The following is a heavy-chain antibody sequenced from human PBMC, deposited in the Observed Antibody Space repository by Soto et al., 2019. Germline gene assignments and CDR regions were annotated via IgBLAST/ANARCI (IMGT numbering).Heavy chain of an antibody. Sequence: QVQLVQSGFEVKKPGASVKVSCKTSGYTFTNYGISWVRQAPGQGLEWMGWVSPYNGNTDYAQKFXXRXTXXADTSTTTVYMELTSLTSDDTAVYYCARDRSSSDYWGQGTLVTVST. CDR1: GYTFTNYG. D-gene: IGHD6-6*01. CDR2: VSPYNGNT. J-gene: IGHJ4*02. V-gene: IGHV1-18*01. CDR3: ARDRSSSDY.